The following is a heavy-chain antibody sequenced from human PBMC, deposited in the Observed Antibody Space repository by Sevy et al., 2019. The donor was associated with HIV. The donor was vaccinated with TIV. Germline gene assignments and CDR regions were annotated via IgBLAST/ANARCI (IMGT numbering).Heavy chain of an antibody. D-gene: IGHD6-19*01. CDR1: GFTFSSYG. CDR3: AKAPTSGWYRRGETWYFDS. J-gene: IGHJ4*02. CDR2: ISYDESNK. Sequence: GGSLRLSCATSGFTFSSYGMHWVRQAPGKGLEWVAVISYDESNKYYADSVKGRFTISRDNSKNTLYLQMNGLRAEDTAVYYRAKAPTSGWYRRGETWYFDSWGQGTLVTVSS. V-gene: IGHV3-30*18.